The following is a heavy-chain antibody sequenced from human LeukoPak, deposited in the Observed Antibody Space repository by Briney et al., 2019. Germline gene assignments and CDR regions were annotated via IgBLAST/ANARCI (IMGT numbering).Heavy chain of an antibody. V-gene: IGHV4-59*10. CDR3: TREASGYSYGYEGH. Sequence: SETLSLTCAVYGGSFSGYYWNWIRQPAGKGLEWIGRIYTSGSSDYNPSLKSRVTMSVDTSKNHLSLKLSSVTAADTAVYYCTREASGYSYGYEGHWGQGTLVTVSS. J-gene: IGHJ4*02. CDR1: GGSFSGYY. CDR2: IYTSGSS. D-gene: IGHD5-18*01.